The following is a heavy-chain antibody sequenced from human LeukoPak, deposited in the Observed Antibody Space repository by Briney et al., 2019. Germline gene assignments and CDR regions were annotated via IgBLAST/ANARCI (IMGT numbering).Heavy chain of an antibody. V-gene: IGHV3-30*18. Sequence: GRSLRLSCVASGFTFNTYGIHWVRQAPGKGLEWVAGISSDGNNKDYSGSVKGRFTISRDNSKNTLYLQMNSLRAEDTAVYYCAKAAYCTSTSCHFSGYAQRPLDSWGQGTLVTVSS. J-gene: IGHJ4*02. CDR3: AKAAYCTSTSCHFSGYAQRPLDS. D-gene: IGHD2-2*01. CDR1: GFTFNTYG. CDR2: ISSDGNNK.